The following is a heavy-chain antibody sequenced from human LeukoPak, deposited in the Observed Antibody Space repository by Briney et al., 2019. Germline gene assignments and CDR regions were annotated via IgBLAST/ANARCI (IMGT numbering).Heavy chain of an antibody. CDR2: MSGSGGST. CDR1: GLTLSNYG. J-gene: IGHJ4*02. Sequence: GGSLRLSCAVSGLTLSNYGMSWVRQAPGKGLEWVAGMSGSGGSTNYADSVKGRFTISRDTSKNTLYLQMNSLRAEDTAVYYCAKREPYYFDCWGQGTLVTVSS. V-gene: IGHV3-23*01. CDR3: AKREPYYFDC. D-gene: IGHD1-14*01.